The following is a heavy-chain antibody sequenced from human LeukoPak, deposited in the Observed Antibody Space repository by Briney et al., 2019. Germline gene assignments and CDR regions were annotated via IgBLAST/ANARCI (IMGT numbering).Heavy chain of an antibody. CDR1: GGSISSYY. J-gene: IGHJ5*02. CDR3: ARADPSFEINWFDP. Sequence: PSETLSLTCTVSGGSISSYYWSWIRQPAGKGLEWIGRIYTSGSTNYNPSLKSRVTMSVDTSKNQFSLKLSSVTAADTAVYYCARADPSFEINWFDPWGQGTLVTVSS. V-gene: IGHV4-4*07. CDR2: IYTSGST. D-gene: IGHD2-2*01.